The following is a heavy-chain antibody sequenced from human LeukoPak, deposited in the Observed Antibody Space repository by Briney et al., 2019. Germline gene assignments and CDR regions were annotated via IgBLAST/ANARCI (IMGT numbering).Heavy chain of an antibody. CDR3: ARGDRLAWFGELQSGIDY. V-gene: IGHV3-21*01. Sequence: GGSRRLSCAASGFTFSSYSMNWVRQAPGKGLEGVSSISSSSSYIYYADSMKGRFTTSRDNAKTSLYLQMNSLRAEDTAVYYCARGDRLAWFGELQSGIDYWGQGTLVTVSS. D-gene: IGHD3-10*01. J-gene: IGHJ4*02. CDR2: ISSSSSYI. CDR1: GFTFSSYS.